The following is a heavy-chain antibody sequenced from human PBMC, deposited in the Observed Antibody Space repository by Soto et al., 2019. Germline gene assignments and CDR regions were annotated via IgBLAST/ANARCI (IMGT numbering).Heavy chain of an antibody. CDR1: GFTFSSYA. J-gene: IGHJ6*02. CDR2: ISGSGGST. Sequence: EVQLLESGGGLVQPGGSLRLSCAASGFTFSSYAMSWVRQAPGKGLEWVSAISGSGGSTYYADSVKGRFTISRDNSKNTLYLQMNSLRAEDTAVYYCARDIIVVVPAERHYYYYGMDVWGQGTTVTVSS. V-gene: IGHV3-23*01. D-gene: IGHD2-2*01. CDR3: ARDIIVVVPAERHYYYYGMDV.